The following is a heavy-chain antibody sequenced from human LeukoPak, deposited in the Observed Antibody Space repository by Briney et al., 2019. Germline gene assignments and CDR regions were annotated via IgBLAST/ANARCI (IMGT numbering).Heavy chain of an antibody. J-gene: IGHJ3*02. CDR2: IYYSGST. CDR1: GGSISSYY. Sequence: SETLSLTCTVSGGSISSYYWSWIRQPPGKGLEWIGYIYYSGSTNYNPSLKSRVTISVDTSKNQFSLKLSSATAADTAVYYCARARDGAFDIWGQGTMVTVSS. V-gene: IGHV4-59*01. CDR3: ARARDGAFDI. D-gene: IGHD5-24*01.